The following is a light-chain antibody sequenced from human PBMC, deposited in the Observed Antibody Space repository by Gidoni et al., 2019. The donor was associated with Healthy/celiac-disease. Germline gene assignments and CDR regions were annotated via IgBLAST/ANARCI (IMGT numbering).Light chain of an antibody. J-gene: IGKJ1*01. Sequence: IQMIQSPSSLSASVGDRVTITCRASQSMSSDLNWYQQKPGKAPMLLIYAASSVQSGVPSRFSGSGSGTDFTLTISSLQTEDFAPYYCQQSYSTPRTFGQGTKVEIK. CDR3: QQSYSTPRT. CDR1: QSMSSD. CDR2: AAS. V-gene: IGKV1-39*01.